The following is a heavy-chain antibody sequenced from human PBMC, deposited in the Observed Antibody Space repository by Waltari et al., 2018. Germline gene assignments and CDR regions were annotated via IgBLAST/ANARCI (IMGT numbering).Heavy chain of an antibody. CDR2: LDPHSGNT. Sequence: QVQLVQSGAEVRKPGASVKVCCKAYGYTFTSYDTNWVRQATGQGLQWMGWLDPHSGNTGYAQKFQGRVTIARNASISTAYLELSSLRSEDTAVYYCARARGYFDSFDAFDIWGQGTMVTVSS. D-gene: IGHD3-9*01. CDR3: ARARGYFDSFDAFDI. V-gene: IGHV1-8*01. J-gene: IGHJ3*02. CDR1: GYTFTSYD.